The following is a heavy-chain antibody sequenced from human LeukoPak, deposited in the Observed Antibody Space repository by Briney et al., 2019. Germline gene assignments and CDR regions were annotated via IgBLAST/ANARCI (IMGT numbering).Heavy chain of an antibody. CDR2: ISSSSSTI. V-gene: IGHV3-48*02. D-gene: IGHD6-13*01. CDR3: ARSSGGIARLDY. CDR1: GFTFSSYS. J-gene: IGHJ4*02. Sequence: TGGSLRLYCAASGFTFSSYSMNWVRQAPGKGLEWVSYISSSSSTIYYADSLKGRFTISRDNAKNSLYLQMNSLGDEDTAVYYCARSSGGIARLDYWGQGALVTVSS.